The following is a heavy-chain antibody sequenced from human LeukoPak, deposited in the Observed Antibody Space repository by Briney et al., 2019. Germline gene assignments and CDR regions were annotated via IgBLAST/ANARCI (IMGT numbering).Heavy chain of an antibody. CDR3: ASRTDEYSGGSPRQANYYFDY. D-gene: IGHD2-15*01. V-gene: IGHV4-34*01. J-gene: IGHJ4*02. Sequence: SETLSLTCAVYGGSFSGYYWSWIRQPPGKGLEWIGEINHSGSTNYNPSLKSRVTISVDTSKNQFSLKLSSVTDADTAVYYCASRTDEYSGGSPRQANYYFDYWGQGTLVTVSS. CDR1: GGSFSGYY. CDR2: INHSGST.